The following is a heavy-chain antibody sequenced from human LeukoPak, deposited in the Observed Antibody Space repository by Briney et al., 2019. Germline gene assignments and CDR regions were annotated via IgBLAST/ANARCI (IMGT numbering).Heavy chain of an antibody. CDR2: ISGSGGST. CDR3: AKNRRLQILEK. D-gene: IGHD1-14*01. CDR1: GFTFSSYA. V-gene: IGHV3-23*01. Sequence: GGSLRLSCAASGFTFSSYAMSWVRQAPGKGLEWVSAISGSGGSTYYADSVKGRFTISRDNSKNTLHLQMNSLRAEDTAVYYCAKNRRLQILEKWGQGTLVTVSS. J-gene: IGHJ4*02.